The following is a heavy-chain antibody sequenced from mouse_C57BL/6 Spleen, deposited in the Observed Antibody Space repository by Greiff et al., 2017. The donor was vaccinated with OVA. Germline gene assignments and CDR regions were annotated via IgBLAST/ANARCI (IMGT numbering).Heavy chain of an antibody. J-gene: IGHJ1*03. V-gene: IGHV1-18*01. Sequence: EVQLVESGPELVKPGASVKIPCKASGYTFTDYNMDWVKQSHGKSLEWIGDINPNNGGTIYNQKFKGKATLTVDTSSSTAYMEHRSLTSEDTAVYYCARGGHWYFDVWGTGTTVTVSS. CDR2: INPNNGGT. CDR3: ARGGHWYFDV. CDR1: GYTFTDYN.